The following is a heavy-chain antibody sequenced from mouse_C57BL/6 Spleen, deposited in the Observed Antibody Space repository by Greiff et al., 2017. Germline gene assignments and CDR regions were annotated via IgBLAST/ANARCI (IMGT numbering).Heavy chain of an antibody. J-gene: IGHJ4*01. Sequence: EVKLMESGGDLVKPGGSLKLSCAASGFTFSSYGLSWVRQTPDERLEWVATISSGGSDTYYPDSVKGRFTISRDNAKNTLYLQMSSLKSEDTAIDNCAREGSDYDVNDAMDYWGQGTSGTDSS. V-gene: IGHV5-6*01. CDR3: AREGSDYDVNDAMDY. D-gene: IGHD2-4*01. CDR2: ISSGGSDT. CDR1: GFTFSSYG.